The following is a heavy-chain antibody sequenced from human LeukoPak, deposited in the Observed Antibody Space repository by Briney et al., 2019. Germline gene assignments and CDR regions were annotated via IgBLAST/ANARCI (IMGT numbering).Heavy chain of an antibody. J-gene: IGHJ3*02. CDR2: INHSGST. CDR1: GGSFSGYY. D-gene: IGHD3-22*01. V-gene: IGHV4-34*01. CDR3: ARHGYYYDSSGWILGAFDI. Sequence: SETLSLTCAVYGGSFSGYYWSWIRQPPGKGLEWIGEINHSGSTNYNPSLKSRVTISVDTSKNQFSLKLSSVTAADTAVYYCARHGYYYDSSGWILGAFDIWGQGTMVTVSS.